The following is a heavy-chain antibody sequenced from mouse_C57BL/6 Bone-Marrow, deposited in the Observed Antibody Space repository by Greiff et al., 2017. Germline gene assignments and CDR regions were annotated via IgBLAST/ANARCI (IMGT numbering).Heavy chain of an antibody. V-gene: IGHV7-3*01. Sequence: EVKVVESGGGLVQPGGSLSLSCAASGFTFTDYYMSWVRQPPGKALEWLGFIRNKANGYTTEYSASLKGRFTISRDNSQSILYLQVNALRAEDSATYYCARSQVVYFDYWGQGTTLTVSS. J-gene: IGHJ2*01. CDR3: ARSQVVYFDY. D-gene: IGHD1-1*01. CDR2: IRNKANGYTT. CDR1: GFTFTDYY.